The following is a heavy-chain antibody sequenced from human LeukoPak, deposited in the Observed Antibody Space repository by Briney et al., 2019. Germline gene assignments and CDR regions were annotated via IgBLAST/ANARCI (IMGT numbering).Heavy chain of an antibody. Sequence: GGSLRLSCAASGFTFSSYAMSWVRQAPGKGLEWVSAISGSGGSTYYADSVKGRFTISRDNSKNTLYLQMNSLRAEDTAVYYCAKGTILGRYPGYFDYWGQGTLVAVSS. D-gene: IGHD4/OR15-4a*01. CDR1: GFTFSSYA. J-gene: IGHJ4*02. V-gene: IGHV3-23*01. CDR2: ISGSGGST. CDR3: AKGTILGRYPGYFDY.